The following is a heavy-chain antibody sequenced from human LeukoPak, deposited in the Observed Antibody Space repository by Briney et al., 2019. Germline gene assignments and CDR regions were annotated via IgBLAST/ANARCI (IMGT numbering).Heavy chain of an antibody. CDR1: GGSISTYY. V-gene: IGHV4-59*01. CDR3: ATNRYSYGHFDY. J-gene: IGHJ4*02. Sequence: SETLSLTCTVSGGSISTYYWSWIRQPPGKGLEWIGYISYSGSTNYNPSLKSRVTISVDTSKNQFSLKLSSVTAADTAVYYCATNRYSYGHFDYWGQGTLVTVSS. D-gene: IGHD5-18*01. CDR2: ISYSGST.